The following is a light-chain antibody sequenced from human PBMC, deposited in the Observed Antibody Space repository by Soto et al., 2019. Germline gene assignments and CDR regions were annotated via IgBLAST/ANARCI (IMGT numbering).Light chain of an antibody. CDR1: SSDVGGYNY. J-gene: IGLJ1*01. CDR2: EVY. Sequence: QSVLTQPPSASGSPGQSVTISCTGTSSDVGGYNYVSWYQQHPGQAPKLMIYEVYKRPSGVPDRFSGSKSGNTASLTVSGLQAEDEDDYYCNSYAGSNIVFGTGTKLTVL. CDR3: NSYAGSNIV. V-gene: IGLV2-8*01.